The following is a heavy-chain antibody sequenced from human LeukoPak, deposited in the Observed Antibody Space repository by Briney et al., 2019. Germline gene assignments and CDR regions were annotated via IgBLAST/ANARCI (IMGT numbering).Heavy chain of an antibody. V-gene: IGHV3-23*01. D-gene: IGHD3-3*01. J-gene: IGHJ4*02. Sequence: GGSLRLSCAASGFTFSSYAMSWVRQAPGKGLEWVSAISGSGGSTYYADSVKGRFTIPRDNSKNTLYLQMNSLRAEDTAVYYCAKDWNDFWSGYYGYFDYWGQGTLVTVSS. CDR1: GFTFSSYA. CDR3: AKDWNDFWSGYYGYFDY. CDR2: ISGSGGST.